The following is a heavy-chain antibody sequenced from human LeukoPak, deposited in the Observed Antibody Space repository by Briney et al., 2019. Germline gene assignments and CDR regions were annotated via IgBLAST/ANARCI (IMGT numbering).Heavy chain of an antibody. J-gene: IGHJ6*04. CDR2: TSSSSSYI. D-gene: IGHD3-10*01. CDR3: ARDFTMVRGVPYYYGMDV. V-gene: IGHV3-21*01. CDR1: GFTFSSYS. Sequence: GGSLRLSCAASGFTFSSYSMNWVRQAPGKGLEWVSSTSSSSSYIYYADSVKGRFTISRDNAKNSLYLQMNSLRAEDTAVYYCARDFTMVRGVPYYYGMDVWGKGTTVTVSS.